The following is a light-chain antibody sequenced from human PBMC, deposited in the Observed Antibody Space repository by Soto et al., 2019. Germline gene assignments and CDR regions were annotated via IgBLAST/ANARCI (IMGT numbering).Light chain of an antibody. V-gene: IGKV3-20*01. CDR1: QSFTNTY. CDR3: QHYVERSPIT. Sequence: EVVLTQSPGTLSLSPGERATLSCRASQSFTNTYLAWYQQKPGQAPRLLIYDASSRATGISDRFSGSASGTDFTLTISRLEPEDFALYYCQHYVERSPITFGQGTRLEIK. J-gene: IGKJ5*01. CDR2: DAS.